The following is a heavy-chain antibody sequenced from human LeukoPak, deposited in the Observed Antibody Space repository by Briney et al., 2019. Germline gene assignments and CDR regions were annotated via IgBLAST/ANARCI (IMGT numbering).Heavy chain of an antibody. V-gene: IGHV6-1*01. CDR2: TYYRSKWYN. D-gene: IGHD5-18*01. CDR3: ARDKFDSYGDFDY. Sequence: SQTLSLTCVLSGDSVSTNSAAWTWIRQSPSRGLEWLGRTYYRSKWYNDYAVSVKSRITINPDTSKNQFSLQLNSVTPEDTAVYYCARDKFDSYGDFDYWGQGTLVTVSS. J-gene: IGHJ4*02. CDR1: GDSVSTNSAA.